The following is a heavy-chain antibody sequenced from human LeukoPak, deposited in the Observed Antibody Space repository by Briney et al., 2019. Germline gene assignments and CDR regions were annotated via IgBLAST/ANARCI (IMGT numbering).Heavy chain of an antibody. J-gene: IGHJ4*02. CDR3: AKSVVATILTFDY. CDR1: GFTFSSYA. CDR2: ISGSGGST. V-gene: IGHV3-23*01. Sequence: GGSLRLSCAASGFTFSSYAMSWVRQPPGKGLEWVSAISGSGGSTYYADSVKGRFTISRDNSKNTLYLQMNSLRAEDTAVYYCAKSVVATILTFDYWGQGTLVTVSS. D-gene: IGHD5-12*01.